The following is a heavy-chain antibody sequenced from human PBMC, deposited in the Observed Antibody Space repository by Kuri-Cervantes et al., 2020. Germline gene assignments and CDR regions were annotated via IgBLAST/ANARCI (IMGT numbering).Heavy chain of an antibody. CDR2: ISHSGSP. Sequence: GSLRLSCTVSGYPINNIYYWDWIRQSPEKGLEWIGSISHSGSPYYNPSLKSRVTISIDTSKNQFSLKVRSVTAADAAIYYCARSRDYYDSGVVPWFDPWGQGTLVTVSS. V-gene: IGHV4-38-2*02. J-gene: IGHJ5*02. CDR1: GYPINNIYY. D-gene: IGHD3-22*01. CDR3: ARSRDYYDSGVVPWFDP.